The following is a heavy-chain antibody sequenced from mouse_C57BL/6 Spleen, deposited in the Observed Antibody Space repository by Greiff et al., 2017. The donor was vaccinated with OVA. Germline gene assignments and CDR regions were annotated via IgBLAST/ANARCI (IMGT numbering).Heavy chain of an antibody. V-gene: IGHV3-6*01. CDR3: ARDWGNFYFDY. CDR1: GYSITSGYY. CDR2: ISYDGSN. Sequence: EVQLVESGPGLVKPSQSLSLTCSVTGYSITSGYYWNWIRQFPGNKLEWMGYISYDGSNNYNPSLKNRISITRDTSKNQFFLKLNSVTTEDTATYYCARDWGNFYFDYWGQGTTLTVSS. J-gene: IGHJ2*01. D-gene: IGHD2-1*01.